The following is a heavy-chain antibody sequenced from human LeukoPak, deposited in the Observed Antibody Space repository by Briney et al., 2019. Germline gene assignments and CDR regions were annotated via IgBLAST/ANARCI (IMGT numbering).Heavy chain of an antibody. J-gene: IGHJ4*02. CDR2: IKHDASEK. D-gene: IGHD3-22*01. CDR3: ARGYYDSNAQLFDY. V-gene: IGHV3-7*01. CDR1: GFTFSSYW. Sequence: GGSLRLSCAASGFTFSSYWMSWVRQAPGKGLEWVANIKHDASEKYFMESLKGRFTISRDNAKNSLYLQMNSLRAEDTAVYYCARGYYDSNAQLFDYWGQGTLVTVSS.